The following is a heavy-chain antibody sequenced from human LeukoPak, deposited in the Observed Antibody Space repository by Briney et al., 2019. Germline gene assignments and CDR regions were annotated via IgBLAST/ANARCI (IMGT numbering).Heavy chain of an antibody. J-gene: IGHJ4*02. Sequence: SETLSLTCTVSGGSISRRSYFWGWIRQPPGKGLEWIGRICYGGSTDYNPSLKSRVTISVDTPKNQFSLKLTSVTASDSAVYYCARGYSGYDYYFDYWGQGTLVTVSS. V-gene: IGHV4-39*01. CDR2: ICYGGST. CDR1: GGSISRRSYF. CDR3: ARGYSGYDYYFDY. D-gene: IGHD5-12*01.